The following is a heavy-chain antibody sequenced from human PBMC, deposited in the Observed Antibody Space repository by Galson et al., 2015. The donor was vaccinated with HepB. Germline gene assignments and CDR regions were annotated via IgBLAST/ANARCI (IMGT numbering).Heavy chain of an antibody. V-gene: IGHV1-69*13. CDR2: IIPMFKTP. CDR1: GGTVNIYA. Sequence: SVKVSCKASGGTVNIYAISWVRLAPGQGLEWMGGIIPMFKTPNYAQRFQGRVTITADESTNTVYMELSSLRSEDTAVYYCARPSLPHIAAAQTQGGFDFWGQGTMVTVSP. J-gene: IGHJ3*01. CDR3: ARPSLPHIAAAQTQGGFDF. D-gene: IGHD6-13*01.